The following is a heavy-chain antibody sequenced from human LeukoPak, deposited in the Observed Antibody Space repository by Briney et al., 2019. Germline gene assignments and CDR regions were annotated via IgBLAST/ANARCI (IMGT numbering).Heavy chain of an antibody. Sequence: ASVKVSCKASGYTFTSYYMHWVRQAPGQGLEWMGMINPSGGSTTYAQKFQGGVTMTRDSSTSTVYMELTSLTSEDTAVYYCARASRGTTTPYYYMDVWGKGTTVTVSS. CDR3: ARASRGTTTPYYYMDV. J-gene: IGHJ6*03. CDR1: GYTFTSYY. V-gene: IGHV1-46*01. CDR2: INPSGGST. D-gene: IGHD2/OR15-2a*01.